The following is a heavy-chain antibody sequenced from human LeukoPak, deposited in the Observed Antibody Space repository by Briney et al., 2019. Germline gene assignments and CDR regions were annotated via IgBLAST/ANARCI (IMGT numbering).Heavy chain of an antibody. J-gene: IGHJ4*02. CDR2: INHSGST. Sequence: PSETLSLTCAVYGGSFSGYYWSWIRQPPGNGLEWIGEINHSGSTNYNPSLKSRVTISVDTSKNQFSLKLSSETAADTAVYYCATTGYARIDYWGQGTLVTVSS. D-gene: IGHD1-14*01. CDR3: ATTGYARIDY. V-gene: IGHV4-34*01. CDR1: GGSFSGYY.